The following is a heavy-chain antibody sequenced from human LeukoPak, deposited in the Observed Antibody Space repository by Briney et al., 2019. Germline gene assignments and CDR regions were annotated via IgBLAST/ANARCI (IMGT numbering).Heavy chain of an antibody. J-gene: IGHJ6*02. CDR2: INSDGSST. CDR3: ARRDHYYYYGMDV. CDR1: GFTFSSYW. V-gene: IGHV3-74*01. Sequence: GGSLRLSCAASGFTFSSYWMHWVRQAPGKGLVWVSRINSDGSSTSYAGSVKGRFTISRDNAKNTLYLQMNSLRAEDTAVYYCARRDHYYYYGMDVWGQGTTVTVSS.